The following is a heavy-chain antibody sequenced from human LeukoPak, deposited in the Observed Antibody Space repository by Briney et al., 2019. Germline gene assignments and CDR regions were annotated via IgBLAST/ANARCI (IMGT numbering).Heavy chain of an antibody. CDR3: ARDRPRYFEY. CDR2: ISGSSSTT. J-gene: IGHJ4*02. Sequence: GGSLRLSCAASGFTFSSYSMTWVRQAPGRGLEWVSYISGSSSTTYYIDSVKGRFTVSRDNAKNSLYLQMNSLRAEDTAVYYCARDRPRYFEYWGQGTQVTVSS. CDR1: GFTFSSYS. V-gene: IGHV3-48*04.